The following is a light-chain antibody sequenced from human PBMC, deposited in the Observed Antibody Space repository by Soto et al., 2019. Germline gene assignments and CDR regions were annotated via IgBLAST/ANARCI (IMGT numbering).Light chain of an antibody. J-gene: IGKJ2*01. CDR3: QQTYNTPPYT. Sequence: DIQVTQSPSSLSASVGDRVTITCRASQSISNYLNWYQQKPGKAPKVLIYAASTLQSGVPSRFRGSGSGTDFTLTISSLQPEDFATYYCQQTYNTPPYTFGQGTNLEIK. V-gene: IGKV1-39*01. CDR1: QSISNY. CDR2: AAS.